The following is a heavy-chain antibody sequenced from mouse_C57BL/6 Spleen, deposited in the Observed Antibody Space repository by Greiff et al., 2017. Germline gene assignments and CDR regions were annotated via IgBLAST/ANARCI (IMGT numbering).Heavy chain of an antibody. D-gene: IGHD1-1*01. CDR3: ARGYYGSSLVAMDY. Sequence: QVQLQQSGPELVKPGASVKISCKASGYAFSSSWMNWVKQRPGKGLEWIGRIYPGDGDTNDNGKLKGKATLTADKSSSTAYMQLSSLTAEDSAVYFCARGYYGSSLVAMDYWGQGTSVTVSS. J-gene: IGHJ4*01. V-gene: IGHV1-82*01. CDR2: IYPGDGDT. CDR1: GYAFSSSW.